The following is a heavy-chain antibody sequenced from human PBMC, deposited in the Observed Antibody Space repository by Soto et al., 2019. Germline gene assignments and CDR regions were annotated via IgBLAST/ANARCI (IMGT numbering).Heavy chain of an antibody. D-gene: IGHD5-18*01. CDR1: GYSFTSYW. CDR2: IYPGDSDT. CDR3: ARGFADSYGYYYYYGMDV. J-gene: IGHJ6*02. Sequence: LGESLKISCKGSGYSFTSYWIGWVRQMPGKGLEWMGIIYPGDSDTRYSPSFQGQVTISADKSISTAYLQWSSLKASDTAMYYCARGFADSYGYYYYYGMDVWGQGTTVTVSS. V-gene: IGHV5-51*01.